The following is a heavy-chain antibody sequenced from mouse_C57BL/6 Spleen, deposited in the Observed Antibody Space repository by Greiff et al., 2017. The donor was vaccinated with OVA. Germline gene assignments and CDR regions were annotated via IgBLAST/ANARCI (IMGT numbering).Heavy chain of an antibody. Sequence: QVQLQQSGAELVMPGASVKLSCKASGYTFTSYWMHWVKQRPGQGLEWIGEIDPSDSYTNYNQKFKGKSTLTVDKSSSTAYMQLSSLTSEDSAVYYCARGYSNYVGAMDYWGQGTSVTVSS. CDR2: IDPSDSYT. J-gene: IGHJ4*01. V-gene: IGHV1-69*01. D-gene: IGHD2-5*01. CDR3: ARGYSNYVGAMDY. CDR1: GYTFTSYW.